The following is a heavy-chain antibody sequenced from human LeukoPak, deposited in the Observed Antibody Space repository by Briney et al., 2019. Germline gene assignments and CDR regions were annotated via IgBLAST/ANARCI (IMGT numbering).Heavy chain of an antibody. V-gene: IGHV3-30*02. CDR1: GFTFSSYG. Sequence: GGSLRLSCAASGFTFSSYGMHWVRQAPGKGLEWVAFIRYDGSNKYYADSVKGRFTISRDNSKNTLYLQMNSLRAEDTAVYYCAILLDPADDYYYMDVWGKGTTVTISS. CDR3: AILLDPADDYYYMDV. CDR2: IRYDGSNK. J-gene: IGHJ6*03. D-gene: IGHD2-2*01.